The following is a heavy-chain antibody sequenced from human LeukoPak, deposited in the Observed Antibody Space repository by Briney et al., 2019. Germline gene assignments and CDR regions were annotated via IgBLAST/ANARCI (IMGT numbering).Heavy chain of an antibody. CDR1: GGSTSSDY. CDR2: IDTSGST. CDR3: ARGLMTYYYGSSAPRPRLNSYFDC. Sequence: PSETLSLTCTVSGGSTSSDYWNWIRQPPGTGLEWIGRIDTSGSTKYNPSLNSRVTMSIDTSKNQFSLRLSSVTAADTALYYCARGLMTYYYGSSAPRPRLNSYFDCWGQGILVTVSS. V-gene: IGHV4-4*07. J-gene: IGHJ4*02. D-gene: IGHD3-22*01.